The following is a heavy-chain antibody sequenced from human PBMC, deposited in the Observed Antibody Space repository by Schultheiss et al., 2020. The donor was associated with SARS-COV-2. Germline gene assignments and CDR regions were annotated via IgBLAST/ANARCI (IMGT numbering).Heavy chain of an antibody. CDR3: AKLYSSGRDGDY. Sequence: GGSLRLSCAASGFTFSSYGMHWVRQAPGKGLEWVAVIWYDGSNKYYADSVKGRFTISRDNSKNTLYLQMNSLRAEDTAVYYCAKLYSSGRDGDYWGQGTLVTVSS. D-gene: IGHD6-19*01. CDR2: IWYDGSNK. CDR1: GFTFSSYG. V-gene: IGHV3-30*02. J-gene: IGHJ4*02.